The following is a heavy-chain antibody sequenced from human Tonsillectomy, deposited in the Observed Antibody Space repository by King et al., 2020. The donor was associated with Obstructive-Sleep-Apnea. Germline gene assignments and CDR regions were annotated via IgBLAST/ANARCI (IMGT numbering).Heavy chain of an antibody. CDR3: AKGGYSSSWS. D-gene: IGHD6-13*01. J-gene: IGHJ5*02. CDR2: ISWNSGSI. Sequence: VQLVESGGGLVQPGRSLRLSCAASGFTFDDYAMHWVRRTPGKGLEWVSCISWNSGSIGYADSVKGRFTISRDNARNSLYLQMSSLRPEDTALYYCAKGGYSSSWSWGQGTLVTVSS. V-gene: IGHV3-9*01. CDR1: GFTFDDYA.